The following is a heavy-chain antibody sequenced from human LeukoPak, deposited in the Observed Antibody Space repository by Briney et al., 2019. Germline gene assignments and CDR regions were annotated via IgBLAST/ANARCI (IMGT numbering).Heavy chain of an antibody. CDR2: ISSSSSTI. D-gene: IGHD1-26*01. CDR1: GFTFSSYS. Sequence: GGSLRLSCAASGFTFSSYSINWVRQAPGKGLEWVSYISSSSSTIYYADSVKGRFTISRDNAKNSLYLQMNSLRAEDTAVYYCAQQTSVVVGAPYFDYWGQGTLVTVSS. V-gene: IGHV3-48*04. J-gene: IGHJ4*02. CDR3: AQQTSVVVGAPYFDY.